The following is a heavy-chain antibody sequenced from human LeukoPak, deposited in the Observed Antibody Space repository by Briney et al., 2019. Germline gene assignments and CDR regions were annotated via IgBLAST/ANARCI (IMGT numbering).Heavy chain of an antibody. CDR3: ARAYYYDSSGYYQGGGIFDY. CDR2: ISAYNGNT. CDR1: GYTFTSYG. Sequence: ASVKVSCKASGYTFTSYGISWVRQAPGQGLEWMGWISAYNGNTNYAQKLQGRVTMTTDTSTSTAYMELRSLRSDDTAVYYCARAYYYDSSGYYQGGGIFDYWGQGTLVTVSS. J-gene: IGHJ4*02. D-gene: IGHD3-22*01. V-gene: IGHV1-18*01.